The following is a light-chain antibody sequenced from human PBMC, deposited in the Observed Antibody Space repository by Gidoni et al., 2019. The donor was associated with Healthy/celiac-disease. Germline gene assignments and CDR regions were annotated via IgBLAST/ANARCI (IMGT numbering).Light chain of an antibody. CDR2: AAS. J-gene: IGKJ1*01. CDR1: QSISSY. Sequence: DSQMTQSPSSLSASVGDRVTITCRASQSISSYLNWYQQKPGKAPKLLIYAASSLQSEVPSRFSGSGSGTDFTLTISSLQPEDFATYYCQQSYSTPRTFXQXTKVEIK. CDR3: QQSYSTPRT. V-gene: IGKV1-39*01.